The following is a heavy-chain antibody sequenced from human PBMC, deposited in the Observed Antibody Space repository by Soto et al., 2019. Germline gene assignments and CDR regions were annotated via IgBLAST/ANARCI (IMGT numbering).Heavy chain of an antibody. V-gene: IGHV3-48*01. CDR2: ISSSSSTT. CDR1: GFTFSSYS. Sequence: GGSLRLSCAASGFTFSSYSMNWVRQAPGKGLEWVSYISSSSSTTYYADSVKGRFTISRDNAKNSLYLQMNSLRAEDTAVYYCARDSGYDSYYYYYYYMDVWGKGTTVTVSS. D-gene: IGHD5-12*01. CDR3: ARDSGYDSYYYYYYYMDV. J-gene: IGHJ6*03.